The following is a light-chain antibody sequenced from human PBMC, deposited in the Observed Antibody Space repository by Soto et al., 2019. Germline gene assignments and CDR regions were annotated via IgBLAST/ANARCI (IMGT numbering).Light chain of an antibody. CDR2: GDN. Sequence: QSVLTQPPSASGTPGQRVSISCSGSSSNIGSHPVNWYQQLPGTAPKLLLYGDNQRPSGVPDRFSGSKSGTSASLAISGPQSEDEAHYYCASWDNSLNGLYVFGTGTKVTVL. V-gene: IGLV1-44*01. J-gene: IGLJ1*01. CDR1: SSNIGSHP. CDR3: ASWDNSLNGLYV.